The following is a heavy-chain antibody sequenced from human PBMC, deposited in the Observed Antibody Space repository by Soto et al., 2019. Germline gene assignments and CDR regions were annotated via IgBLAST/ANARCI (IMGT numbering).Heavy chain of an antibody. D-gene: IGHD6-19*01. J-gene: IGHJ4*02. CDR1: GYTFTSYD. Sequence: GASVKVSCKASGYTFTSYDINWVRQATGQGLEWMGRINPSGGNTSYAQKFQGRVTMTRNTSTSTDYMELSSLRSEDTAVYYCARDKSGSEGIAVALYDYWGQGTLVTVSS. V-gene: IGHV1-8*01. CDR2: INPSGGNT. CDR3: ARDKSGSEGIAVALYDY.